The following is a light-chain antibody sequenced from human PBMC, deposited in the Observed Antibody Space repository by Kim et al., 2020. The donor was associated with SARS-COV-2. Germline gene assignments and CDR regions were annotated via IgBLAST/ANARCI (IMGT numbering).Light chain of an antibody. Sequence: DIQMTQSPSSLSASVGDRVTITCRASQSISTYLNWYQQKPGKAPNLLIYAASSLQSGVPSRFSGSGSGTDFTLTISSLQPEDSAAYYCQQSFNTPITFGQGTRLEIK. CDR3: QQSFNTPIT. V-gene: IGKV1-39*01. CDR1: QSISTY. CDR2: AAS. J-gene: IGKJ5*01.